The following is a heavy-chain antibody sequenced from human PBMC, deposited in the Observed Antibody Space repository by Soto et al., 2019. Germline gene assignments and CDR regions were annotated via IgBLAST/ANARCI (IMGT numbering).Heavy chain of an antibody. Sequence: PSETLSLTCTVSGGSISSSSYYWGWIRQPPGKGLEWIGSIYYSGSTYYNPSLKSRVTISVDTSKNQFSLKLSSVTAADTAVYYCARGGDFWSGPGDYYYGMDVWGQGTTVTVS. CDR2: IYYSGST. J-gene: IGHJ6*02. D-gene: IGHD3-3*01. V-gene: IGHV4-39*01. CDR3: ARGGDFWSGPGDYYYGMDV. CDR1: GGSISSSSYY.